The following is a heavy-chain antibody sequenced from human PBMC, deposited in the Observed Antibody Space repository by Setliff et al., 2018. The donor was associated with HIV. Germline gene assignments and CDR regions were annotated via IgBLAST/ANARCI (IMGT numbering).Heavy chain of an antibody. J-gene: IGHJ4*02. V-gene: IGHV4-38-2*01. CDR1: GYSISSGYY. Sequence: SETLSLTCAVSGYSISSGYYWDWIRQPPGKGLEWIGHIYHSGSTSYNPSLKSRATISVDTSKNQFSLKLSSVTAADTAAYYCATVSGYYWQYFDYWGPGTLVTVSS. D-gene: IGHD3-22*01. CDR3: ATVSGYYWQYFDY. CDR2: IYHSGST.